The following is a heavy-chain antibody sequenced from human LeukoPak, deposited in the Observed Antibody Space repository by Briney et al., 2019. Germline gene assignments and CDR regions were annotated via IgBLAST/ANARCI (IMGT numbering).Heavy chain of an antibody. CDR3: AGIQLERRWFDP. D-gene: IGHD1-1*01. V-gene: IGHV4-59*01. CDR2: IYYSGST. Sequence: SETLFLTCTVSGGSISSYDWSWIRQPPGKGLEWIGYIYYSGSTNYNPSLKSRVTISVDTSKNQFSLKLSSVTAADTAVYYCAGIQLERRWFDPWGQGTLVTVSS. CDR1: GGSISSYD. J-gene: IGHJ5*02.